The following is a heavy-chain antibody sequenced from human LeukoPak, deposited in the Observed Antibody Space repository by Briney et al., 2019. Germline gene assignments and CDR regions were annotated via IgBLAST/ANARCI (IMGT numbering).Heavy chain of an antibody. Sequence: GGSLRLSCAASGFTFSNYGMSWLRQAPGKGLEWVSAITGSGDDAYYADSVHGRFTISRDNAKNSLYLQMNSLRAEDTAVYYCASIQGGYYYGMDVWGQGTTVTVSS. CDR3: ASIQGGYYYGMDV. CDR1: GFTFSNYG. J-gene: IGHJ6*02. CDR2: ITGSGDDA. D-gene: IGHD5-18*01. V-gene: IGHV3-23*01.